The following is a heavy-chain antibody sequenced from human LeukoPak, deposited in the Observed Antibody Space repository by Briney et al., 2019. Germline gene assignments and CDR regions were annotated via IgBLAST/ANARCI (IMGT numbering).Heavy chain of an antibody. CDR2: ITGNSDTI. J-gene: IGHJ4*02. CDR3: ARYDISTYEPRASDY. Sequence: HSGGSLRLSCAASGFTFSNYAMAWVRQAPGQGLEWVSVITGNSDTIYYSDSVKGRFTVSRDNSKNILYMQMNSLGVEDTAVYYCARYDISTYEPRASDYWGQGTLVAVSS. V-gene: IGHV3-23*01. D-gene: IGHD3-9*01. CDR1: GFTFSNYA.